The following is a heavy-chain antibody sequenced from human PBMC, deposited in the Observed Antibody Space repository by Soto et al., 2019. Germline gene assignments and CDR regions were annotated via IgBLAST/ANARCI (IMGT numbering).Heavy chain of an antibody. CDR2: IRNDGSNK. V-gene: IGHV3-30*02. CDR3: ARDLGVAAIIFDY. J-gene: IGHJ4*02. Sequence: PGGSMRLSCAASGFTFSSYGMHWVRQAPGKGLEWVALIRNDGSNKYYADSVKGRFTISRDNSKNTLYLQMNSLRAEDTAVYYCARDLGVAAIIFDYWGPGTLVTVSS. D-gene: IGHD5-12*01. CDR1: GFTFSSYG.